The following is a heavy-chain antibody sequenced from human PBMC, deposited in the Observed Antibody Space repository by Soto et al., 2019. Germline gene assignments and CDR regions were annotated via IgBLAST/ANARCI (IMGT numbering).Heavy chain of an antibody. Sequence: ASVKVSCKASGYTFTSYAMHWVRQAPGQRLEWMGWINAGNGNTKYSQKFQGRVTITRDTSASTAYMELSSLRSEDTAVYYCAREGSGWYGRFDFDYWGQGTLVTVSS. V-gene: IGHV1-3*01. D-gene: IGHD6-19*01. J-gene: IGHJ4*02. CDR1: GYTFTSYA. CDR2: INAGNGNT. CDR3: AREGSGWYGRFDFDY.